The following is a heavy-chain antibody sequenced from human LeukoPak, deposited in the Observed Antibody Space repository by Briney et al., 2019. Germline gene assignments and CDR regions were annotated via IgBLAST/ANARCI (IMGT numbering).Heavy chain of an antibody. V-gene: IGHV4-39*07. J-gene: IGHJ3*01. Sequence: SETLSLTCTVSGGSISSSSYYWGWIRQPPGKGLEWIGSLYYSGSTYYNPSLKSRVTISVDTSKNQFSLKLSSVTAADTAAYYCARHRGGFDLWGQGTMVTVSS. CDR3: ARHRGGFDL. CDR2: LYYSGST. CDR1: GGSISSSSYY. D-gene: IGHD2-15*01.